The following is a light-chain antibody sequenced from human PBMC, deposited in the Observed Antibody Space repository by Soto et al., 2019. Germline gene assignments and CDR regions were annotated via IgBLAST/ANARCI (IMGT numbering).Light chain of an antibody. J-gene: IGLJ2*01. CDR2: DVN. Sequence: QSALTQPASVSGSPGQSITISCTGTSSDVGGYNYVSWYQQHPGKAPKLIIYDVNHRPSGVSNRFSGSKSGNTASLTISVLQADDEADYYCSSYTSSSILVFGGGTKLTVL. CDR3: SSYTSSSILV. V-gene: IGLV2-14*03. CDR1: SSDVGGYNY.